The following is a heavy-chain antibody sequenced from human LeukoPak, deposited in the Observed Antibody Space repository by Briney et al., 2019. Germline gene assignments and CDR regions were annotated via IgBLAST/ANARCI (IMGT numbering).Heavy chain of an antibody. J-gene: IGHJ4*02. CDR3: AGPTIAAAGTGPDY. CDR1: GGSFSGYY. CDR2: INHSGST. V-gene: IGHV4-34*01. Sequence: SETLSLTCAVYGGSFSGYYWSWIRQPPGKGLEWIGEINHSGSTNYSPSLKSRVTISVDTSKNQFSLKLSSVTAADTAVYYCAGPTIAAAGTGPDYWGQGTLVTVSS. D-gene: IGHD6-13*01.